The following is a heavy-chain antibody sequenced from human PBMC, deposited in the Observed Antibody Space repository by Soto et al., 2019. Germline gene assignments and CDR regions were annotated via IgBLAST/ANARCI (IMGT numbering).Heavy chain of an antibody. CDR1: GYTFSSYG. J-gene: IGHJ5*02. V-gene: IGHV1-18*01. D-gene: IGHD3-3*01. Sequence: ASVKVSCKASGYTFSSYGISWVRQAPGQGLEWMGWISAYNGNTKNAQNLQGRVTLTTDTSTSTAYMELRSLRYDDTAVYFCARGADFWSGYRWFDPWGQGTLVTVSS. CDR3: ARGADFWSGYRWFDP. CDR2: ISAYNGNT.